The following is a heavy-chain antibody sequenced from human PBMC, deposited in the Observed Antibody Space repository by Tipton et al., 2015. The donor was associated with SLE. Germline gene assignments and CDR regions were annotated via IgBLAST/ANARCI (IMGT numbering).Heavy chain of an antibody. CDR3: AGFHLKSYYEFDS. CDR1: GVSIRRHY. D-gene: IGHD1-26*01. J-gene: IGHJ5*01. CDR2: TYNNDRK. V-gene: IGHV4-59*11. Sequence: TLSLTCTVSGVSIRRHYWSWIRLSPGKGLEWIVYTYNNDRKKYNPSLESRVTVSVDTSKNLLSLKLSSVTAADTPVYFCAGFHLKSYYEFDSWGQGTLVTVSP.